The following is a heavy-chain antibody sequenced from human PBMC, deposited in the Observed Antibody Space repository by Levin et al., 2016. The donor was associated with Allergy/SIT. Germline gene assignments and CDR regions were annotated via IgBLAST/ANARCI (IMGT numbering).Heavy chain of an antibody. CDR3: ARPPGFDYYGMDV. Sequence: SVKVSCKASGGTFSSYAISWVRQAPGQGLEWMGRIIPILGIANYAQKFQGRVTITADKSTSTAYMELSSLRSEDTAVYYCARPPGFDYYGMDVWGQGTTVTVSS. V-gene: IGHV1-69*04. CDR2: IIPILGIA. CDR1: GGTFSSYA. D-gene: IGHD1-1*01. J-gene: IGHJ6*02.